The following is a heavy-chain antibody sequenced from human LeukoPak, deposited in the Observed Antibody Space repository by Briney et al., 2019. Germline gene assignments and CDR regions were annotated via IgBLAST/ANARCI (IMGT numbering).Heavy chain of an antibody. CDR3: AQDRDPDMAVSRTRYYCDY. CDR2: LSSDGTNK. D-gene: IGHD6-19*01. V-gene: IGHV3-30*18. CDR1: GFTFSSYG. J-gene: IGHJ4*02. Sequence: GGSLRLSCAASGFTFSSYGMHWVRQAPGKGLEWVAALSSDGTNKYYVDSVKGRFTISRDNSKNTLYLQMNSLRPEDKAVYYCAQDRDPDMAVSRTRYYCDYWCQVTLVNVYS.